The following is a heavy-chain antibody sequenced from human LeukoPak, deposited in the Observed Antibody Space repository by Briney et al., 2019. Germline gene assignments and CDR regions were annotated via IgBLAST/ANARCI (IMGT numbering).Heavy chain of an antibody. CDR3: ARDPYSSSWYQYFQH. CDR2: INNDGSGT. CDR1: GFTFSSYW. D-gene: IGHD6-13*01. Sequence: GGSLRLSCAASGFTFSSYWMHWVRQAPGKGPVWVSRINNDGSGTTYADSVKGRFTISRDDAKNTLYLQMNSLRAEDTAVYYCARDPYSSSWYQYFQHWGQGTLVTVSS. J-gene: IGHJ1*01. V-gene: IGHV3-74*01.